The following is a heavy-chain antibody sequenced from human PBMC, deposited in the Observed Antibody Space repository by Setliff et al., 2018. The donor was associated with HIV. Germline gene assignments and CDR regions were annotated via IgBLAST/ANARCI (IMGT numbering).Heavy chain of an antibody. CDR3: GRGSGGGYNFWSGYYDAFDI. Sequence: GASVKVSCKASGYTFTSYGISWVRQAPGQGLEWMGWISAYNGNTNNAQKLQGRVTMTTDTPTSTAYMELRSLRSDDTAVYYWGRGSGGGYNFWSGYYDAFDIWGQGTMVTVSS. CDR1: GYTFTSYG. CDR2: ISAYNGNT. V-gene: IGHV1-18*01. D-gene: IGHD3-3*01. J-gene: IGHJ3*02.